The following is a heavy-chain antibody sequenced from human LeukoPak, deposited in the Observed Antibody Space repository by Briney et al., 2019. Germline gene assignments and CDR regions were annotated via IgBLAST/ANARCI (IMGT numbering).Heavy chain of an antibody. CDR3: ASWDYYDSSGYVWERFDY. D-gene: IGHD3-22*01. CDR1: GYTLTELS. Sequence: ASVKVSCKVSGYTLTELSMHWVRQAPGKGLEWMGGFDPEDGETIYAQKFQGRVTMTEDTSTDTAYMELSSLRSEDTAVYYCASWDYYDSSGYVWERFDYWGQGTLVTVSS. V-gene: IGHV1-24*01. CDR2: FDPEDGET. J-gene: IGHJ4*02.